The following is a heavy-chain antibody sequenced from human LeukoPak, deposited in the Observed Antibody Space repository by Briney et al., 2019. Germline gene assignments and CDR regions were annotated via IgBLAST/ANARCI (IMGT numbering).Heavy chain of an antibody. CDR1: GFNLNSYA. CDR3: ARSLRVRGVPDYMDV. V-gene: IGHV3-53*01. D-gene: IGHD3-10*01. J-gene: IGHJ6*03. CDR2: IHKNAIT. Sequence: GGSLRLSCAASGFNLNSYAMSWVGQAPGRGLDWVAVIHKNAITYYADTVKGRFTISRDDSKNMLYLQMNSLRAEDTAVYYCARSLRVRGVPDYMDVWGKGTTVTISS.